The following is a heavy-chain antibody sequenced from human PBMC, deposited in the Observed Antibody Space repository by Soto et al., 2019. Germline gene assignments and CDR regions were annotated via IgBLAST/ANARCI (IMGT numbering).Heavy chain of an antibody. D-gene: IGHD6-19*01. V-gene: IGHV6-1*01. CDR2: TYYTSKWYN. Sequence: PSQTLSLTCAISGDSVSSNSAIWNWFRQSPSRGLEWLGRTYYTSKWYNDYAVSVKSRISINPDTSKNQVSLQLNSVTPEDTAVYYCARVYSSGWSFYYGTDVWGQGTTVIVSS. J-gene: IGHJ6*02. CDR1: GDSVSSNSAI. CDR3: ARVYSSGWSFYYGTDV.